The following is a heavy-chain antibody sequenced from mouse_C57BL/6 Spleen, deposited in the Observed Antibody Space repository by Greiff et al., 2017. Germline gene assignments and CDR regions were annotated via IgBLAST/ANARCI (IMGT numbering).Heavy chain of an antibody. Sequence: VQLQQSGPELVKPGASVKISCKASGYAFSSSWMNWVKQRPGKGLEWIGRIYPADGNTNYNGKFKGKATLTADKSSSTAYMQLSSLTSEDSAVYFCARSDYYGSVFAYWGQGTLVTVSA. CDR1: GYAFSSSW. V-gene: IGHV1-82*01. CDR2: IYPADGNT. J-gene: IGHJ3*01. CDR3: ARSDYYGSVFAY. D-gene: IGHD1-1*01.